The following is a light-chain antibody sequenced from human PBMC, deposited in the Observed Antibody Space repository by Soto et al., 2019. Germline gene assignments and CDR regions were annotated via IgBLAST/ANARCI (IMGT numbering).Light chain of an antibody. CDR2: DVN. V-gene: IGLV2-14*03. CDR3: TSWSTSTTMI. Sequence: QSVLTQPASVSGSPGQSIIISFIGIRSDIGAYNYVSWYQQQPGKAPKLMIYDVNIRPSRVSNRFSGSKSGNTASLTISGLQAEDEADYYCTSWSTSTTMIFGGGTKLTVL. J-gene: IGLJ2*01. CDR1: RSDIGAYNY.